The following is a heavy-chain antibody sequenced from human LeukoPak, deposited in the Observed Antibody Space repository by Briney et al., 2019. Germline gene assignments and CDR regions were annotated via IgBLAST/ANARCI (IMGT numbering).Heavy chain of an antibody. J-gene: IGHJ6*03. Sequence: GGSLRLSCAASGFTFSSYAMHWVRQAPAKGLEYVSAISSNGGSTYYANSVKGRFTISRDNSKNTLYLQMGSLRAEDMAVYYCAITLGSPRYYYYMDVWGKGTTVTVSS. CDR2: ISSNGGST. CDR1: GFTFSSYA. D-gene: IGHD5-12*01. CDR3: AITLGSPRYYYYMDV. V-gene: IGHV3-64*01.